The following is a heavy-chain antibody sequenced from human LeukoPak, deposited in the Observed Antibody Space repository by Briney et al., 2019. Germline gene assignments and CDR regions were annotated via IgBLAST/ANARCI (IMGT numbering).Heavy chain of an antibody. D-gene: IGHD4-17*01. J-gene: IGHJ4*02. CDR1: GFTFDDYA. CDR2: ISWNSGSI. Sequence: GRSLRLSCAASGFTFDDYAMHWVRQAPGKGLEWVSGISWNSGSIGYADSVKGRFTISRDNAKNTLYLQMNSLRAEDTAVYYCAKDRWTTVTVLDYWGQGTLVTVSS. CDR3: AKDRWTTVTVLDY. V-gene: IGHV3-9*01.